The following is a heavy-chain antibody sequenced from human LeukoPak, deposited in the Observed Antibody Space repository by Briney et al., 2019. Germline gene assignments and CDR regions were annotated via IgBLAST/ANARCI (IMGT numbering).Heavy chain of an antibody. CDR2: IYHSGST. J-gene: IGHJ4*02. CDR1: GYSISSGYY. V-gene: IGHV4-38-2*01. D-gene: IGHD3-3*01. Sequence: PSETLSLTCAVSGYSISSGYYWGWVRQPPGKGLEWIGSIYHSGSTYYNPSLKSRVTISVDTSNNQFSLKLSSVTAADTAVYYCASLNFWSGYDGDYCGQGTLVTVSP. CDR3: ASLNFWSGYDGDY.